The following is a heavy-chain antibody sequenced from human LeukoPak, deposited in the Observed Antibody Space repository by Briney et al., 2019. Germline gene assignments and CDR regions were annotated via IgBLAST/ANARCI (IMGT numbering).Heavy chain of an antibody. Sequence: SETLSLTCAVYGGSFSGYYWSWIRQPPGKGLGWIGEINHSGSTNYNPSLKSRVTISVDTSKNQFSLKLSSVTAADTAVYYCARGDYDILTAHDAFDIWGQGTMVTVSS. D-gene: IGHD3-9*01. V-gene: IGHV4-34*01. J-gene: IGHJ3*02. CDR2: INHSGST. CDR3: ARGDYDILTAHDAFDI. CDR1: GGSFSGYY.